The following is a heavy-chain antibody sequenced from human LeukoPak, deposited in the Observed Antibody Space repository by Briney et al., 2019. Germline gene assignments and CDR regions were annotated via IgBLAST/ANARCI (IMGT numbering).Heavy chain of an antibody. V-gene: IGHV1-46*01. D-gene: IGHD5-12*01. CDR2: INPSGGSA. Sequence: ASVKVSCKASGYTFTSYYMDWVRQAPGQGLEWMGIINPSGGSASYAQKFQGRVTMTRDMSTSTVYLELSSLRSEDTAVYYCASDGRGYGLTYYYYYYYMDVWGKGTTVTVSS. J-gene: IGHJ6*03. CDR1: GYTFTSYY. CDR3: ASDGRGYGLTYYYYYYYMDV.